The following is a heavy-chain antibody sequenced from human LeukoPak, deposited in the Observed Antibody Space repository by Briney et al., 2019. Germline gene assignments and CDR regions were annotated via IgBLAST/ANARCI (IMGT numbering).Heavy chain of an antibody. Sequence: GGSLRLSCAASGFTFRTYGMHWVPQAPGKGLEWAAVIWYDGSNKYYADSVKGRFTISRDNSKNTLYLQMNSLRAEDTAVYYCARGTRYDSSGYYSQDLDYWGQGTLVTVSS. CDR3: ARGTRYDSSGYYSQDLDY. D-gene: IGHD3-22*01. CDR2: IWYDGSNK. J-gene: IGHJ4*02. V-gene: IGHV3-33*01. CDR1: GFTFRTYG.